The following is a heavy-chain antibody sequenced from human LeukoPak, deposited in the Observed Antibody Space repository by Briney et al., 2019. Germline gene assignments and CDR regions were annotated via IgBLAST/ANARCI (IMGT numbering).Heavy chain of an antibody. CDR3: ASGNSVWATGTPAYYFDY. Sequence: GASVKVSCKASGYTFTGYYIHWVRQAPGQGLEWMGWINPNSGGTNYAQKFQGRVTMTRDTSINTAYMELSRLRSDDTAMYYCASGNSVWATGTPAYYFDYWGQGTLVTVSS. CDR2: INPNSGGT. J-gene: IGHJ4*02. V-gene: IGHV1-2*02. D-gene: IGHD4-23*01. CDR1: GYTFTGYY.